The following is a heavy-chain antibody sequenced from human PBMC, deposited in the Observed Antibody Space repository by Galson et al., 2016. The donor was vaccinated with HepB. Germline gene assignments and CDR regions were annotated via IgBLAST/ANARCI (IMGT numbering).Heavy chain of an antibody. CDR3: ARDVQFRLDY. D-gene: IGHD5-24*01. Sequence: SVKVSCKVSGYRFPTYGISWVRQAPGQGLEWLGWISANSGNTYYAQKFQDRVTMTRDTSASTVYMDLRSLRSDDPAVYYSARDVQFRLDYWGQGTLVTVSS. CDR1: GYRFPTYG. V-gene: IGHV1-18*04. CDR2: ISANSGNT. J-gene: IGHJ4*02.